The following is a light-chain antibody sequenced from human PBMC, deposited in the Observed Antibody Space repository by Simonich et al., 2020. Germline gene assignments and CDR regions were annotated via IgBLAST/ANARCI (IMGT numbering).Light chain of an antibody. J-gene: IGLJ2*01. CDR2: AVS. CDR1: SSDVVGYNY. CDR3: CSYAGSSTVV. Sequence: QSALTQPASVSGSPGQSITISCTGTSSDVVGYNYVSWYKQHPGKAPKLMIYAVSQRPSGVSNRFSGSKSGNTASLTISGLQAEDEADYYCCSYAGSSTVVFGGGTKLTVL. V-gene: IGLV2-23*02.